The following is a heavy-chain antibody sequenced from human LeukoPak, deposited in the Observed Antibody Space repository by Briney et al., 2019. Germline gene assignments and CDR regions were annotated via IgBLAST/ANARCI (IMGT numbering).Heavy chain of an antibody. CDR2: IYYSGST. V-gene: IGHV4-59*01. CDR3: AREAAYSSGGYFDY. Sequence: PSETLSLTCTVSGGSISSYYWSWIRQPPGKGLEWIGYIYYSGSTNYNPSLKSRVTISVDTSKNQFSLKLSSVTAADTAVYYCAREAAYSSGGYFDYWGQGTLVTVSS. D-gene: IGHD6-19*01. J-gene: IGHJ4*02. CDR1: GGSISSYY.